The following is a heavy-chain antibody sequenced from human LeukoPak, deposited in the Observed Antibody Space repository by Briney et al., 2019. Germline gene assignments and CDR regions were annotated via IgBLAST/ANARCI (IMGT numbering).Heavy chain of an antibody. CDR2: IFYSGST. CDR1: GGSISSYY. Sequence: PSETLSLTCTVSGGSISSYYWSWIRQPPGKGLEWIGYIFYSGSTNYNPSLKSRVTISVDTSKNQFSLKLSSVTAADTAVYYCARDPGHDYGDYFDYWGQGTLVSVSS. J-gene: IGHJ4*02. CDR3: ARDPGHDYGDYFDY. V-gene: IGHV4-59*01. D-gene: IGHD4-17*01.